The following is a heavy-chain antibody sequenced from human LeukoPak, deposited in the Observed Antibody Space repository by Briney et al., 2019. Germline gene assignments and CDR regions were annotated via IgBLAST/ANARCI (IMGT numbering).Heavy chain of an antibody. V-gene: IGHV1-24*01. CDR2: FDPEDGET. CDR1: GYTLTELS. Sequence: ASVKVSCKVSGYTLTELSMHWVRQAPGKGLEGMGGFDPEDGETIYAQKFQGRVTMTEDTSTDTAYMELSSLRSEDTAVYYCVSWAGVKLNNWFDPWGQGTLVTVSS. CDR3: VSWAGVKLNNWFDP. D-gene: IGHD4-23*01. J-gene: IGHJ5*02.